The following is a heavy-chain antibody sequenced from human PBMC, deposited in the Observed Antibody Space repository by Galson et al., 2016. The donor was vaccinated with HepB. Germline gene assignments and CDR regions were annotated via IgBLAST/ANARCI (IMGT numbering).Heavy chain of an antibody. V-gene: IGHV3-23*01. Sequence: SLRHCCAASGFTFSNYAMTWVRQAPGKGLEWVSGISGSGGSTFYGDSVEGRFTISRDNSKNTLYLQMNCLRAEDTAVDYCAKDRKSEGYCSSVICHNWFDPWGQGTLVTVSS. D-gene: IGHD2-2*01. CDR1: GFTFSNYA. J-gene: IGHJ5*02. CDR3: AKDRKSEGYCSSVICHNWFDP. CDR2: ISGSGGST.